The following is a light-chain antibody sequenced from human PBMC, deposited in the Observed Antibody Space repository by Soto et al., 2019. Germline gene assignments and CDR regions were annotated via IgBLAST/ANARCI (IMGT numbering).Light chain of an antibody. V-gene: IGKV1-9*01. J-gene: IGKJ1*01. CDR2: LGS. Sequence: DIQLTQSPSFLSASVGDRVTITCRASQAIDTYLAWYQKKPGKAPKLLIYLGSNRASGVPDRFSGSGSGTDFTLKISRVEAEDVGVYYCMQALQTPWTFGQGTKVEIK. CDR1: QAIDTY. CDR3: MQALQTPWT.